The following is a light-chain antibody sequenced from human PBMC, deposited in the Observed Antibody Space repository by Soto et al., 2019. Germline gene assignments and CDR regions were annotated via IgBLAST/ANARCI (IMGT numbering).Light chain of an antibody. Sequence: EIVMKQSPATLSVSPGERASLSCRASQSVRSNLAWYQQKPGQPPRLLIYGASTRATGIPARFSGSGSGTEFTLTISSLQSEDFALYYCQQYNNWPPTFGQG. CDR3: QQYNNWPPT. J-gene: IGKJ1*01. CDR2: GAS. V-gene: IGKV3-15*01. CDR1: QSVRSN.